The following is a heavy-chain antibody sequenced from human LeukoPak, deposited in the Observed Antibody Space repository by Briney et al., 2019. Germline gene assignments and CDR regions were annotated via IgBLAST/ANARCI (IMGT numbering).Heavy chain of an antibody. CDR2: INSDGSST. V-gene: IGHV3-74*01. Sequence: PGGSLRLSCAAPGFTFSSYWMHWVRHAPGKGLVWVSRINSDGSSTIYADSVKGRFTISRDNTKNSLYLQMNSLRAEDTAVYYCAREPTYYYDSSGYLDYWGQGTLVTVSS. CDR1: GFTFSSYW. D-gene: IGHD3-22*01. J-gene: IGHJ4*02. CDR3: AREPTYYYDSSGYLDY.